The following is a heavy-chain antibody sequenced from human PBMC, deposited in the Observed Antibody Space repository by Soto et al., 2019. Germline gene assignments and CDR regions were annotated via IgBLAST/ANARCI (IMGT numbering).Heavy chain of an antibody. J-gene: IGHJ4*02. CDR3: ARAPIIGATFFDC. V-gene: IGHV4-34*01. CDR2: INRSGGT. CDR1: GGSLSGHY. Sequence: QVQLQQGGAGLLKPSETLSLTCAVNGGSLSGHYWSWIRQAPGKGLEWIGEINRSGGTNDDPSLNSRVTMSVPASKLLFSLRLHARTGAGTAGYYRARAPIIGATFFDCWGEGSLVTVSS. D-gene: IGHD3-3*01.